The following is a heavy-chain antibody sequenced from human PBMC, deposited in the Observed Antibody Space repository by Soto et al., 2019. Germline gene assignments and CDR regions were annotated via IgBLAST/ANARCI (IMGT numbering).Heavy chain of an antibody. D-gene: IGHD6-13*01. CDR1: GFTVSSNY. CDR3: TKDQGSSWYEIDY. V-gene: IGHV3-23*01. CDR2: ISGSGGST. Sequence: PGGSLRLSCAASGFTVSSNYMNWVRQAPGKGLEWVSTISGSGGSTYYADSVKGRFTISRDNSKNTLYLQMNSLRAEDTVVYYCTKDQGSSWYEIDYWGQGTLVTVSS. J-gene: IGHJ4*02.